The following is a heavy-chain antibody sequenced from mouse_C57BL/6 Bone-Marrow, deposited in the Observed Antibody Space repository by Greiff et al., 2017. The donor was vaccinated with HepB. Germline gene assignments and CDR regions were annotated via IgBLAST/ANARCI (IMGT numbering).Heavy chain of an antibody. V-gene: IGHV5-12*01. CDR1: GFTFSDYY. CDR2: ISNGGGST. D-gene: IGHD2-5*01. CDR3: ARHSKGGYYAMDY. J-gene: IGHJ4*01. Sequence: DVHLVESGGGLVQPGGSLKLSCAASGFTFSDYYMYWVRQTPEKRLEWVAYISNGGGSTYYPDTVKGRFTISRDNAKNTLYLQMSRLKSEDTAMYYCARHSKGGYYAMDYWGQGTSVTVSS.